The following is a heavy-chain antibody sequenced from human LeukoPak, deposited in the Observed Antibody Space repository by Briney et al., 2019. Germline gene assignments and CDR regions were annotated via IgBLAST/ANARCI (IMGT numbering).Heavy chain of an antibody. CDR2: ISWDGGST. CDR1: GFTFDDYA. CDR3: AKDKGYYYYMDV. Sequence: AGGSLRLSCAASGFTFDDYAMHWVRQAPGKGLEWVSLISWDGGSTYYADSVKGRFTISRDNSKNSLYLQMNSLRAEDTALYYCAKDKGYYYYMDVWGKGTTVTVSS. J-gene: IGHJ6*03. V-gene: IGHV3-43D*03.